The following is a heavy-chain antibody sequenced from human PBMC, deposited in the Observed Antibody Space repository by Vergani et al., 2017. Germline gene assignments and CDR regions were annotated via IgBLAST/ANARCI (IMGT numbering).Heavy chain of an antibody. V-gene: IGHV3-33*01. Sequence: QVQLLESGGGVVQPGRSLRLSCAASGFTFNQYGMHWVRQAPVKGLECVAVTWYDGNNKQYADSVKGRFTISRDNSKSTMYLQMNSLRDEDTGVYYCARDLRLLYNRFDPWGQGTLVTVSS. CDR2: TWYDGNNK. CDR3: ARDLRLLYNRFDP. D-gene: IGHD1-14*01. CDR1: GFTFNQYG. J-gene: IGHJ5*02.